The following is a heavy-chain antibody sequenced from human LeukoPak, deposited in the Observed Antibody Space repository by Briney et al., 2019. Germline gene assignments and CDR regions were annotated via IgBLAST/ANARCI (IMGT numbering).Heavy chain of an antibody. D-gene: IGHD2-2*01. CDR1: GFTFTSSA. Sequence: GASVKVSCKASGFTFTSSAVQWVRQARGQRLEWIGWIVVGSGNTNYAQKFQGRVTITADESTSTAYMELSSLRSEDTAVYYCARGFRNIVVVPAADPYYYGMDVWGQGTTVTVSS. V-gene: IGHV1-58*01. CDR3: ARGFRNIVVVPAADPYYYGMDV. J-gene: IGHJ6*02. CDR2: IVVGSGNT.